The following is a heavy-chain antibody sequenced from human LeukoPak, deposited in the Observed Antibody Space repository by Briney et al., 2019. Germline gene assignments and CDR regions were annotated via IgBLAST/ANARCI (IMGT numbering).Heavy chain of an antibody. V-gene: IGHV3-23*01. CDR2: ISGSGVGT. J-gene: IGHJ6*03. Sequence: GGSLRLSCAASGFTFSSYGMSWVRQAPGKGLEWVSAISGSGVGTHYADSVKGWFTISRDNSKNTLYVQMHSLRAEDTAVYYCAKGGIAVAGTSYYYYMDVWGKGTTVTISS. D-gene: IGHD6-19*01. CDR3: AKGGIAVAGTSYYYYMDV. CDR1: GFTFSSYG.